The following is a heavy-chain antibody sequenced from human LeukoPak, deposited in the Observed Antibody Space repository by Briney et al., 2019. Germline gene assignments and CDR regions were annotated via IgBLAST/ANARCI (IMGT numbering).Heavy chain of an antibody. D-gene: IGHD3-10*01. J-gene: IGHJ1*01. Sequence: GGSLRLSCAASGFTFSSYSMNWVRQAPGKGLEWVSSISSSSSYIYYADSVKGRFTISRDNAKNSLYLQTNSLRAEDTALYYCAKGWFGDTEREHEYLQHWGQGTLVTVSS. CDR3: AKGWFGDTEREHEYLQH. CDR1: GFTFSSYS. V-gene: IGHV3-21*04. CDR2: ISSSSSYI.